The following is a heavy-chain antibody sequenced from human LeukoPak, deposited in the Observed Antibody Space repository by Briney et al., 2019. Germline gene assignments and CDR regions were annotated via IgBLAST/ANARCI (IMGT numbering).Heavy chain of an antibody. CDR3: AKLTSY. V-gene: IGHV3-23*01. Sequence: GGSLRLSCAASGFTFSNSAISWVRQAPGKGLEWVSVITGSGGSTYYADSVKGRFTISRDTSKNTVYLQMNSLRAEDTAVYYCAKLTSYWGQGTLVSVSS. J-gene: IGHJ4*02. CDR2: ITGSGGST. D-gene: IGHD2-2*01. CDR1: GFTFSNSA.